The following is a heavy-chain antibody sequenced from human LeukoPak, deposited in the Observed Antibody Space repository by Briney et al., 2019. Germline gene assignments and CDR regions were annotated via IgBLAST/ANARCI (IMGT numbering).Heavy chain of an antibody. CDR1: GFTFSSYS. J-gene: IGHJ3*02. D-gene: IGHD4/OR15-4a*01. V-gene: IGHV3-48*01. Sequence: GGSLRLSCAASGFTFSSYSMNWVRQAPGKGLEWVSYISNSSSTIYYADSVKGRFTISRDNAKNSLYLQMNSLRAEDTAVYYCAREETMVDAFDIWGQGTMVPVSS. CDR2: ISNSSSTI. CDR3: AREETMVDAFDI.